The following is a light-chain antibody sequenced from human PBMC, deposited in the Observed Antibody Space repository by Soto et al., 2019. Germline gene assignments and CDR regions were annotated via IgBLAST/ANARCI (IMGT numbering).Light chain of an antibody. J-gene: IGKJ1*01. V-gene: IGKV1-5*03. CDR3: QHYSGDRTT. Sequence: DIQMTQPPSTLSASVGDRVTISCRPSQSINKWLAWYQHKPGKAPKLLIYEASTSDNGDPSKISGSASATDFTPTINGLQPDAFATDYCQHYSGDRTTVGKGTKVDSK. CDR1: QSINKW. CDR2: EAS.